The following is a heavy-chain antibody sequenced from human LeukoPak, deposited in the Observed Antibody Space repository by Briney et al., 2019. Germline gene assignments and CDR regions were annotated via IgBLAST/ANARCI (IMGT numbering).Heavy chain of an antibody. Sequence: ASVKVSCKASGYTFTSYYMHWVRQAPGQGLEWMGIINPSGGSTSYAQKFQGRVTMTRDTSTSTVYMELSSLRSEDAAVYYCARADCSGGSCYEEAFDYWGQGTLVTVSS. D-gene: IGHD2-15*01. CDR3: ARADCSGGSCYEEAFDY. CDR2: INPSGGST. J-gene: IGHJ4*02. V-gene: IGHV1-46*01. CDR1: GYTFTSYY.